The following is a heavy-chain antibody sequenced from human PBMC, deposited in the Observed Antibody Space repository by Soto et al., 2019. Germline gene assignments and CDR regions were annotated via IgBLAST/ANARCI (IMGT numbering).Heavy chain of an antibody. CDR1: GFTFSSYW. CDR3: ARVQYSGYDPVPNFDE. V-gene: IGHV3-74*01. J-gene: IGHJ4*02. Sequence: GGSLRLSCAASGFTFSSYWMHWVRQAPGKGLVWVSRINSDGSSTSYADSVKGRFTISRDNAKNTLYLQMNSLRAEDTAVYYCARVQYSGYDPVPNFDEWGQGTLVTVSS. D-gene: IGHD5-12*01. CDR2: INSDGSST.